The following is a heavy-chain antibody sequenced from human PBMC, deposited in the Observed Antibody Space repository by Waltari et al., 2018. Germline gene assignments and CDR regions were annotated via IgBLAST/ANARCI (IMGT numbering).Heavy chain of an antibody. V-gene: IGHV3-49*03. J-gene: IGHJ3*02. CDR2: IRSKAYGGTT. CDR1: GFTFGDYA. Sequence: EVQLVESGGGLVQPGRSLRLSCTASGFTFGDYAMSWFRQAPGQGLEWVGFIRSKAYGGTTEYAASVKGRFTISRDDSKSIAYLQMNSLKTEDTAVYYCTRDILTYYYDSSGYHDAFDIWGQGTMVTVSS. CDR3: TRDILTYYYDSSGYHDAFDI. D-gene: IGHD3-22*01.